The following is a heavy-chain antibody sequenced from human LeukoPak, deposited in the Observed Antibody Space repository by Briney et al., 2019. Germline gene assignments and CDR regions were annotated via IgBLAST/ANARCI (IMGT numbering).Heavy chain of an antibody. J-gene: IGHJ4*02. CDR1: GFTFSDYA. CDR2: ISAAGGST. CDR3: LRGSPRSTGGDY. D-gene: IGHD2-8*02. Sequence: GGSLRLSCAVSGFTFSDYAIHWVRQTPGKGLEYVSAISAAGGSTYYGNSVKGRFIVSRDNSKNTAYPQMDGLRSEDTAVYYCLRGSPRSTGGDYWGQGTLVTVSS. V-gene: IGHV3-64*01.